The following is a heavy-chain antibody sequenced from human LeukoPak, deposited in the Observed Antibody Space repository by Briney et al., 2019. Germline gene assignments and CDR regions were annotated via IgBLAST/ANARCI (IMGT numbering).Heavy chain of an antibody. CDR2: IRYDGINK. J-gene: IGHJ4*02. V-gene: IGHV3-30*02. CDR1: GFTFSSYS. D-gene: IGHD6-19*01. Sequence: GGSLRLSCAASGFTFSSYSMNWVRQAPGKGLEWVAFIRYDGINKYYPDSVKGRFTISRDNSKNTLYLQMNSLRAEDTALYYCAKETGYSSGWYRNLQLWGQGTLVTVSS. CDR3: AKETGYSSGWYRNLQL.